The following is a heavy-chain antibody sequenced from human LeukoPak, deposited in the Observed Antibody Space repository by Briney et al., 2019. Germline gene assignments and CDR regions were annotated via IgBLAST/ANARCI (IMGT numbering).Heavy chain of an antibody. D-gene: IGHD3-22*01. V-gene: IGHV4-39*07. Sequence: SETLSLTCTVSGGSISSSSYYWGWIRQPPGKGLEWIGSIYYSGSTYYNPSLKSRVTISVDTSKNQFSLKLSSVTAADTAVYYCARVLWDSSGYSLDYWGRGTLVTVSS. CDR2: IYYSGST. CDR1: GGSISSSSYY. CDR3: ARVLWDSSGYSLDY. J-gene: IGHJ4*02.